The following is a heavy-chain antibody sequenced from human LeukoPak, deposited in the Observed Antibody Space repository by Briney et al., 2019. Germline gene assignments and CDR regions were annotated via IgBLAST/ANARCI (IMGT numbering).Heavy chain of an antibody. CDR1: GGPISSYY. CDR2: IYYSGTT. D-gene: IGHD3-22*01. V-gene: IGHV4-59*08. Sequence: SETLSLTCTVSGGPISSYYWSWIRQPPGKGLEWIGYIYYSGTTNYNPSLKSRVTISVDTSKNQFSLKLSSVTAADTAVYYCARHRDYYDSSGYHWSLDYWGQGTLVTVSS. CDR3: ARHRDYYDSSGYHWSLDY. J-gene: IGHJ4*02.